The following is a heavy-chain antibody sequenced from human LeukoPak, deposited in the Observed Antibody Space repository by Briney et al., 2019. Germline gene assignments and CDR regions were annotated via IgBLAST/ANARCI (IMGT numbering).Heavy chain of an antibody. Sequence: PGGSLRLSCAASGFTFSSYSMNWVRQAPGKGLEWVSSISSSSSYIYYADSVKGRFTISRDNAKNSLYLQMNSLRAEDTAVYYCARDRRGSGWTMDEYFQHWGQGTLVTVSS. CDR1: GFTFSSYS. CDR3: ARDRRGSGWTMDEYFQH. D-gene: IGHD6-19*01. V-gene: IGHV3-21*01. CDR2: ISSSSSYI. J-gene: IGHJ1*01.